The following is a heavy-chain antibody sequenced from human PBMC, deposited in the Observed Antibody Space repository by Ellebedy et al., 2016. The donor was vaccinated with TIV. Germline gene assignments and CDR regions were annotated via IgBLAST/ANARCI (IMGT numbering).Heavy chain of an antibody. V-gene: IGHV1-18*04. J-gene: IGHJ4*02. D-gene: IGHD3-10*02. CDR1: GYTFTGYY. CDR2: ISAYNGNT. CDR3: ARVRLTMWEFDY. Sequence: ASVKVSCKASGYTFTGYYMHWVRQAPGQGLEWMGWISAYNGNTNYAQKLQGRVTMTTDTSTSTAYMELRSLRSDDTAVYYCARVRLTMWEFDYWGQGTLVTVSS.